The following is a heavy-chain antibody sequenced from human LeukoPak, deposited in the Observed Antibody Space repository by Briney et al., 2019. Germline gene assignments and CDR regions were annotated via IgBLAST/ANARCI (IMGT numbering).Heavy chain of an antibody. D-gene: IGHD3-22*01. CDR3: ARDYYDSSGYSQLFDY. Sequence: GGSLRLSCAASGFTFSSYSMNWVRQAPGKGLEWVSSISSSSSYIYYADSVKGRFTISRDNAKNSLYLQMNSLRAEDTAVYYCARDYYDSSGYSQLFDYWGQGTLVTVS. J-gene: IGHJ4*02. CDR1: GFTFSSYS. V-gene: IGHV3-21*01. CDR2: ISSSSSYI.